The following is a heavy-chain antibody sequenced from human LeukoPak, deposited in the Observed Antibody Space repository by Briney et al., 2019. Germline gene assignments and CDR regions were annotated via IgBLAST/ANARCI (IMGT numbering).Heavy chain of an antibody. D-gene: IGHD1-26*01. V-gene: IGHV1-69*06. CDR1: GGTFSSYA. Sequence: ASVKVSCKASGGTFSSYAISWVRQAPGQGLEWMGGIIPIFGTANYAQKFQGRVTITADKSTSTAYMELSSLRSEDTAVYYCARDGAGSWYFDLWGRGTLVTVSS. J-gene: IGHJ2*01. CDR2: IIPIFGTA. CDR3: ARDGAGSWYFDL.